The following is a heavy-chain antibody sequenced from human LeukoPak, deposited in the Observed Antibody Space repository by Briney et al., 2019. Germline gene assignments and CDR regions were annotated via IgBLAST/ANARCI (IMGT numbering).Heavy chain of an antibody. J-gene: IGHJ5*01. D-gene: IGHD3-10*01. V-gene: IGHV3-21*01. CDR1: EFTFSSYT. Sequence: PGGSLRLSCAASEFTFSSYTMNWVRQAPGKGLEWVSSISSSSSYIYYADSVKGRFTISRDNAKNSLYLQMNSLRADDTAVYYCARSLLWFGANLIWFDSWGQGTLVTVSS. CDR3: ARSLLWFGANLIWFDS. CDR2: ISSSSSYI.